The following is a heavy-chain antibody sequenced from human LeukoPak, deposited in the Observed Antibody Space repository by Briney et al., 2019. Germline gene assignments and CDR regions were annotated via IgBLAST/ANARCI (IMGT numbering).Heavy chain of an antibody. D-gene: IGHD6-13*01. Sequence: GGSLRLFCAASGFTFSSYDMYWVRQATGKGLEWVSVIGTAGDTYYPGSVKGRFTISRENAKNSLYLQMNSLRAEDTAVYYCARGGSSSSWYIDYWGQGTLVTVSS. V-gene: IGHV3-13*01. J-gene: IGHJ4*02. CDR3: ARGGSSSSWYIDY. CDR1: GFTFSSYD. CDR2: IGTAGDT.